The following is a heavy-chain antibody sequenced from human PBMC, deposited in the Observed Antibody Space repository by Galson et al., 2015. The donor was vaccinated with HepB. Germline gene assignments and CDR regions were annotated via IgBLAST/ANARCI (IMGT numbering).Heavy chain of an antibody. CDR1: GFTFSDHY. J-gene: IGHJ4*02. V-gene: IGHV3-72*01. D-gene: IGHD3-3*01. CDR3: ARRGVWRQNDY. Sequence: SLRLSCAASGFTFSDHYMDWVRQAPGKGLEWVGRIRNKANSYITEYAASVKGRFTISRDDLKNSLYLQMNSLKTEDTAVYYCARRGVWRQNDYWGQGTLVTVSS. CDR2: IRNKANSYIT.